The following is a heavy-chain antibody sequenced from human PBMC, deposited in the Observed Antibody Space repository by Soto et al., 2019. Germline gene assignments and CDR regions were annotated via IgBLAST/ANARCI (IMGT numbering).Heavy chain of an antibody. CDR1: GGTFSSYA. V-gene: IGHV1-69*13. J-gene: IGHJ4*02. D-gene: IGHD1-26*01. Sequence: PVKVSCKASGGTFSSYAISWVRQAPGQGLEWMGGIIPIFGTANYAQKFKGRVTITADESTSTAYMELSSLRYEDTAVYYCASHREGYSRFFDYWGQGTLVTVSS. CDR2: IIPIFGTA. CDR3: ASHREGYSRFFDY.